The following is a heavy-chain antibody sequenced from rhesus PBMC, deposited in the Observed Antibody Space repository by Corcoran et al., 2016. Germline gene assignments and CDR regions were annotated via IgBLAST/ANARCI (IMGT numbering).Heavy chain of an antibody. J-gene: IGHJ4*01. CDR1: GGSISGYYL. CDR2: IYGGSGST. D-gene: IGHD1-1-1*01. CDR3: ARRLRIAGTHYFDY. Sequence: QVQLQESGPGVVKPSETLSLTCAVSGGSISGYYLWSWIRQPPGKGLEWIGYIYGGSGSTSYNPSLKSRVIISIDTSKNQFSLKLSSVTAADTAVYYCARRLRIAGTHYFDYWGQGVLVTVSS. V-gene: IGHV4-143*01.